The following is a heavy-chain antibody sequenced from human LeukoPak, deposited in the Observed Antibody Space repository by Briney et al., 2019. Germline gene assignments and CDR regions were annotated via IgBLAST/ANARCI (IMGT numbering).Heavy chain of an antibody. V-gene: IGHV3-21*04. J-gene: IGHJ4*02. CDR2: ISSSSSYI. D-gene: IGHD4-11*01. CDR1: GFTFSSYS. Sequence: PGGSLRLSCAASGFTFSSYSMNWVRQAPGKGLEWVSSISSSSSYIYYADSVKGRFTISGDNAKNSLYLQMNSLRAEDTAFYYCVRGGLTTVTTPIDYRGQGTLVTVSS. CDR3: VRGGLTTVTTPIDY.